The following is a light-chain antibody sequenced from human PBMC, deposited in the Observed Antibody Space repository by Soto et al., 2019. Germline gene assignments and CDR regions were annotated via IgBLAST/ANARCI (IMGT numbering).Light chain of an antibody. J-gene: IGKJ5*01. CDR2: GAS. CDR1: QSVSSSY. V-gene: IGKV3-20*01. Sequence: EIVLTQSPGTLSLSPGERATLSCRASQSVSSSYLAWYQQKPGPAPRLLISGASSRATGITDRFSGSGSGIAFTITISRLEHEAFAVYYCHHYGSPPRTFGQGTRLEI. CDR3: HHYGSPPRT.